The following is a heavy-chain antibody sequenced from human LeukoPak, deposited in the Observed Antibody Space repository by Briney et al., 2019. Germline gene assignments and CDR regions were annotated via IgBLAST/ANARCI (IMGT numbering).Heavy chain of an antibody. J-gene: IGHJ4*02. D-gene: IGHD3-22*01. CDR3: ARKTCYDSTKVDY. V-gene: IGHV5-51*01. CDR2: IYPGDSDT. Sequence: GESLKISCKGSGYSFSTYWIGWVRQMPGKGLEWMGIIYPGDSDTRYSPSFQGQVTISADKSISTAYLQWSSLKASDTATYYCARKTCYDSTKVDYWGQGTLVTVSS. CDR1: GYSFSTYW.